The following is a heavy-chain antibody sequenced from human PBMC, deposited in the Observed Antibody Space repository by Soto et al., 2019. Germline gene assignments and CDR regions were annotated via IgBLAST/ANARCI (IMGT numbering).Heavy chain of an antibody. V-gene: IGHV3-64D*06. D-gene: IGHD2-8*02. Sequence: PGGSLRLSCSASGFTFSSFSMHWVRQSPGKGLEYVSNMSSDGGRIYYADSVKGRFTISRDNSKNMLYLQMRSLRPDDSAVYYCVKSRGGVNYDFVXWGQGTQVTVSX. CDR3: VKSRGGVNYDFVX. CDR1: GFTFSSFS. CDR2: MSSDGGRI. J-gene: IGHJ4*02.